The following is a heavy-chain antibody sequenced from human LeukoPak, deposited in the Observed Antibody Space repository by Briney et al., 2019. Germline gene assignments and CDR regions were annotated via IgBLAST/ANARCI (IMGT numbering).Heavy chain of an antibody. CDR3: AKDGGGYCSGGSCYPLDY. CDR1: GFTFSSYG. D-gene: IGHD2-15*01. J-gene: IGHJ4*02. Sequence: PGGSLRLSCAASGFTFSSYGMSWVRQAPGKGLEWVSAISGSGGSTYYADSVKGRFTISRDNSKNTLYLQMNSLRAEDTAVYYCAKDGGGYCSGGSCYPLDYWGQGTLVTVSS. CDR2: ISGSGGST. V-gene: IGHV3-23*01.